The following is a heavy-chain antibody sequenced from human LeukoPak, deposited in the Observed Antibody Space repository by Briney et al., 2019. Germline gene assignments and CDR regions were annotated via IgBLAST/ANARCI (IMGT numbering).Heavy chain of an antibody. V-gene: IGHV4-31*03. Sequence: SETLSLTCTVSGGSIRRGGYYWPWIRHHPGKRLERIGYIYHSGSTYYNPSLKSRVTLSVDTSRSQFALNLRSATAAYTAVYYCARDGGAAAGTWIYWGQGTLVTVSS. CDR3: ARDGGAAAGTWIY. CDR2: IYHSGST. D-gene: IGHD6-13*01. CDR1: GGSIRRGGYY. J-gene: IGHJ4*02.